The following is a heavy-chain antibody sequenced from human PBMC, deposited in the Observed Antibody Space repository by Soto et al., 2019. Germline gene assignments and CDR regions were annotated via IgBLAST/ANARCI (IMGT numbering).Heavy chain of an antibody. J-gene: IGHJ5*02. Sequence: QVQLVQSGAEVQKPGSSVKVSCKASGGTFSSYTISWVRQAPGQGLEWMGRIIPILGIANYAQKFQGRVTITADKSTSTAYMELSSLRSEDTAVYYCARRAMVRGVQYNWFDPWGQGTLVTVSS. V-gene: IGHV1-69*02. CDR1: GGTFSSYT. CDR2: IIPILGIA. D-gene: IGHD3-10*01. CDR3: ARRAMVRGVQYNWFDP.